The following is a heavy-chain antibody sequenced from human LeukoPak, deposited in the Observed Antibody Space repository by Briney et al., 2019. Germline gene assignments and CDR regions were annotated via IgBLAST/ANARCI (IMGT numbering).Heavy chain of an antibody. Sequence: PGGSLRLSCAASGFTFSSYTMNWVRQAPGKGLEWVSSISSSSTYIYYADSVEGRFTISRDNAKNSLHLQMNSLRAEDTAVYYCARTTVTSYFYYYMDVWGKGTTVTVSS. CDR1: GFTFSSYT. CDR2: ISSSSTYI. CDR3: ARTTVTSYFYYYMDV. D-gene: IGHD4-17*01. V-gene: IGHV3-21*01. J-gene: IGHJ6*03.